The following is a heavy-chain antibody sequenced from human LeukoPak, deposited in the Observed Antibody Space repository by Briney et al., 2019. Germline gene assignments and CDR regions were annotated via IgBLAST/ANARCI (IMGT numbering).Heavy chain of an antibody. J-gene: IGHJ3*02. Sequence: GGSLRLSCAASGFTFSNTWMNWVRQAPGKGLEWVSSISGSATGTYYADSVKGRFTISRDNSKNTLYLQMDSLRAEDTAVYYCARRADSSSRAFDMWGQGTMVTVST. CDR1: GFTFSNTW. D-gene: IGHD6-6*01. CDR2: ISGSATGT. V-gene: IGHV3-23*01. CDR3: ARRADSSSRAFDM.